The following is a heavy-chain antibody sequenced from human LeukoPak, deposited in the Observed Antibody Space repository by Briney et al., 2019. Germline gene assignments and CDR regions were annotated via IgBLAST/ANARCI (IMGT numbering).Heavy chain of an antibody. D-gene: IGHD2-2*01. J-gene: IGHJ3*02. Sequence: SETLSLTCTVSGGSISSYYWSWIRQPPGKGLEWIGYIYYSGSTNYNPSLKSRVTISVDTSKNQFSLKLSSVTAADTAVYYCARDLSPAAMWHAFDIWGQGTMVTVSS. CDR2: IYYSGST. V-gene: IGHV4-59*12. CDR3: ARDLSPAAMWHAFDI. CDR1: GGSISSYY.